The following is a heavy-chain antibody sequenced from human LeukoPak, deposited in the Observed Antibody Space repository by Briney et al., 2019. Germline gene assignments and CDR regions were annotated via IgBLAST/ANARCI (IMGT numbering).Heavy chain of an antibody. Sequence: PGGSLRLSCAASGFTFSSYWMSWVRQAPGKGLEWVANIKQDGSEKYYVDSVKGRFTISRDNAKNSLYLQMNSLRAEDTAVYYCAREWRGYYYYYYMDVWGKGTTVTVSS. D-gene: IGHD5-12*01. CDR1: GFTFSSYW. CDR3: AREWRGYYYYYYMDV. J-gene: IGHJ6*03. V-gene: IGHV3-7*01. CDR2: IKQDGSEK.